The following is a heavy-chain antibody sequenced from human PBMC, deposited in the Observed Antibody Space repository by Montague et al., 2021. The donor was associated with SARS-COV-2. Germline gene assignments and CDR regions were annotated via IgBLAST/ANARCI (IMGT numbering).Heavy chain of an antibody. J-gene: IGHJ3*02. CDR1: GDSFNSPKYY. Sequence: SETLSLTCTVSGDSFNSPKYYCAWIRQPPGKGLEWVGSSYYSGTTXDNPSLRSQVTMSVDTSKTQFSLKMNSVTAADAAVYYCAWVSYGSGSYHAFDIWSQGTVVAVSS. D-gene: IGHD3-10*01. CDR3: AWVSYGSGSYHAFDI. CDR2: SYYSGTT. V-gene: IGHV4-39*01.